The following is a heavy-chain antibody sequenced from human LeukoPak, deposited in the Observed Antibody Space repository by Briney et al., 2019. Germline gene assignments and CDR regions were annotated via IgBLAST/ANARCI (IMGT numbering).Heavy chain of an antibody. D-gene: IGHD3-9*01. V-gene: IGHV4-59*02. Sequence: PSESLSLTCTVSSDSVNNNYWSWIRQPPGKGLEWIGNIRYSGSTNYNPSLKSRVTISIDTSKNQFSLKLSSVTAADTAVYYCARGLVISRGYYGMDVWGQGTTVTVSS. CDR1: SDSVNNNY. CDR2: IRYSGST. J-gene: IGHJ6*02. CDR3: ARGLVISRGYYGMDV.